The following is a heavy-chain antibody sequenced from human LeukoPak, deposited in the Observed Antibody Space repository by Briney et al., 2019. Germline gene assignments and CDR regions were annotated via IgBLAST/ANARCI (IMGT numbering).Heavy chain of an antibody. D-gene: IGHD3-22*01. CDR3: ARRTPFYYDSSGYYYFDY. V-gene: IGHV4-38-2*01. J-gene: IGHJ4*02. CDR1: GYSISSGYY. Sequence: SETLSLTCAVSGYSISSGYYWGWIRQPPGKGLEWIGSIYHSGSTYYNPSLKSRVTILVDTSKNQFSLKLSSVTAADTAVYYCARRTPFYYDSSGYYYFDYWGQGTLVTVSS. CDR2: IYHSGST.